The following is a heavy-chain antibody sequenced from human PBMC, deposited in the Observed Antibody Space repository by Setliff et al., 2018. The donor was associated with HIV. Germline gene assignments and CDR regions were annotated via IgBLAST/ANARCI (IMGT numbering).Heavy chain of an antibody. D-gene: IGHD3-3*01. CDR1: GYSISSGFY. J-gene: IGHJ4*02. CDR2: IYHSGST. Sequence: SETLSLTCAVSGYSISSGFYWGWIRQPPGKGLEWIGSIYHSGSTYYNPSLKSRVTISVDTSKNQFSLKLSSVTAADTAVYYCARDGYYNFWSGSLYYFDYWGQGTLVTVSS. CDR3: ARDGYYNFWSGSLYYFDY. V-gene: IGHV4-38-2*02.